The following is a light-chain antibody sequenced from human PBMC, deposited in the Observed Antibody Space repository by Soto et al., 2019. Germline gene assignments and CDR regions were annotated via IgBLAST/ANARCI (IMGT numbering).Light chain of an antibody. V-gene: IGLV2-11*01. CDR3: CSYAGSNTLL. CDR1: SSDVGAYNY. Sequence: QSVLTQPRSVSGSPGQSITISCTGTSSDVGAYNYVSWYQQHPGKAPKVIIYDVTKRPSGVPDRFSGSKSDNTASLTISGLQAEDETDYYLCSYAGSNTLLLGGGTKRNVL. CDR2: DVT. J-gene: IGLJ2*01.